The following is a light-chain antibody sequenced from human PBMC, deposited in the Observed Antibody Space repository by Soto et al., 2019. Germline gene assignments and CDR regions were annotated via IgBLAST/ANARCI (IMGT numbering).Light chain of an antibody. J-gene: IGKJ1*01. CDR3: QQFHNSPRT. CDR1: QSMGSN. V-gene: IGKV3-15*01. Sequence: EIVMTQSPATMSVSPGERATLSCRASQSMGSNVAWYQQKPGQAPRLLIYGASTRAAGIPARFSGSGSGTEFTLTITSLQSEDFAVYYCQQFHNSPRTFGQGTKVEI. CDR2: GAS.